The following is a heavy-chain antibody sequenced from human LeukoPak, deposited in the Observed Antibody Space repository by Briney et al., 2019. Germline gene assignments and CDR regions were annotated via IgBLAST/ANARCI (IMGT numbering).Heavy chain of an antibody. V-gene: IGHV4-39*01. J-gene: IGHJ4*02. Sequence: ASETLSLTCTVSGGSISSSSYYWGWIRQLPGKGLEWIGSIYYSGSTYYNPSLKSRVTISVDTSKNQFSLKLSSVTAADTAVYYCARRRDSSGYYNLDYWGQGTLVTVSS. CDR3: ARRRDSSGYYNLDY. CDR1: GGSISSSSYY. D-gene: IGHD3-22*01. CDR2: IYYSGST.